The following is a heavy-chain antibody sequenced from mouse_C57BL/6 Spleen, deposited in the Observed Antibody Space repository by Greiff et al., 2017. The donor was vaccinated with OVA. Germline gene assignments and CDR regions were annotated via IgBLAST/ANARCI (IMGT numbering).Heavy chain of an antibody. CDR3: ARQGWYDYFGY. D-gene: IGHD2-14*01. J-gene: IGHJ2*01. CDR1: GFTFSSYT. CDR2: ISGCGGNT. V-gene: IGHV5-9*01. Sequence: EVQRVESGGGLVKPGGSLKLSCAASGFTFSSYTMSWVRQTPEQRLEWVATISGCGGNTYYPDSVKGRFPISRDNAKNTLYLQMSSLRSEDTALYYCARQGWYDYFGYWGQGTTLTVSS.